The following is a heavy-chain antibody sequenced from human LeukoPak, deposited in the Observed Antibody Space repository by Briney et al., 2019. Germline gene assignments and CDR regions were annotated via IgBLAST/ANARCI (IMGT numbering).Heavy chain of an antibody. CDR1: GFTVSSNY. Sequence: GGSLRLSCAASGFTVSSNYMSWVRQAPGKGLEWVSVIYSGGSTYYADSVKGRFTISRDNSKNTRYLQMNSLRAEDTAVYYCARVTTNYYYMDVWGKGTTVTVSS. V-gene: IGHV3-53*01. CDR3: ARVTTNYYYMDV. J-gene: IGHJ6*03. D-gene: IGHD4-11*01. CDR2: IYSGGST.